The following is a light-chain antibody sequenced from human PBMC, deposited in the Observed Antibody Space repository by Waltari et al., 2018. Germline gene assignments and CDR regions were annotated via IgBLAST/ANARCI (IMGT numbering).Light chain of an antibody. Sequence: QSALTQPPSASGSPGQSVTISCTGTSSDIGGYNYVSWYQQHPGKAPKLMIYEVNKRPSGVPDRVSGAKSGNTAYLTVSGLQAEDEADYYCSSYAGSNNYVVFGGGTKLTVL. CDR1: SSDIGGYNY. J-gene: IGLJ2*01. CDR2: EVN. CDR3: SSYAGSNNYVV. V-gene: IGLV2-8*01.